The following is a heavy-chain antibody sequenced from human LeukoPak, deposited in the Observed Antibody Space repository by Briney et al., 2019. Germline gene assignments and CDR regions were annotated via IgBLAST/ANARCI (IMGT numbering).Heavy chain of an antibody. V-gene: IGHV3-30*04. CDR3: ARGYYYYYMDV. Sequence: GGSLRLSCAASGFTFSSYAMHWVRQAPGKGLEWVAVISYDGSNKYYADSVKGRFTISRDNSKNTLYLQMNSLRAEDTAVCYCARGYYYYYMDVWGKGTTVTVSS. J-gene: IGHJ6*03. CDR2: ISYDGSNK. CDR1: GFTFSSYA.